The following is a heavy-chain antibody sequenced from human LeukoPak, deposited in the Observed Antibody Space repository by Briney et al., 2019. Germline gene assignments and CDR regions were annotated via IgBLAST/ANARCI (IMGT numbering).Heavy chain of an antibody. J-gene: IGHJ4*02. V-gene: IGHV4-30-2*01. Sequence: SETLSLTCDVSGGSTSSGGYSWSWIRQPPGKGLEWIGYIYHSGSTYNNPSLKSRVPGSRDRSKNQFPLKLSSVTAADTAVYYCARERSGGSYDYWGQGTLVSVPS. CDR3: ARERSGGSYDY. CDR2: IYHSGST. CDR1: GGSTSSGGYS. D-gene: IGHD2-15*01.